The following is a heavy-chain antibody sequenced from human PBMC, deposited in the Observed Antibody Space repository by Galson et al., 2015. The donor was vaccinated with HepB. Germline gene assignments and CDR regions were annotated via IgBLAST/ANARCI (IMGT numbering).Heavy chain of an antibody. Sequence: ETLSLTCTVSGGSISSYYWSWIRQPPGKGLEWIGYIYYSGSTNYNPSLKSRVTISVDTSKNQFSLKLSSVTAADTAVYYCARDGRYGDPRGGYYGMDVWGQGTTVTVSS. CDR3: ARDGRYGDPRGGYYGMDV. D-gene: IGHD4-17*01. V-gene: IGHV4-59*01. CDR2: IYYSGST. CDR1: GGSISSYY. J-gene: IGHJ6*02.